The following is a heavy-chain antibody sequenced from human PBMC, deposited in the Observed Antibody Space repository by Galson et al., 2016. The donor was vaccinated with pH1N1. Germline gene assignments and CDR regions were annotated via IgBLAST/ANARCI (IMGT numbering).Heavy chain of an antibody. Sequence: SLRLSCAASGFRFSDYGMHWVRQAPGKGLEWVAFIRYDGNIKYYGDSVKGRFTISRDNSKNTLYLEMNSLRTEDTALYYCAKRFGPGMFDYFDFWGQGNLVTVSS. D-gene: IGHD3-10*01. J-gene: IGHJ4*02. CDR2: IRYDGNIK. CDR3: AKRFGPGMFDYFDF. CDR1: GFRFSDYG. V-gene: IGHV3-30*02.